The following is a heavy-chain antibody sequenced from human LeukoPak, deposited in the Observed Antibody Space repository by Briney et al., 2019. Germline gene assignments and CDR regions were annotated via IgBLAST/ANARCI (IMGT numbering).Heavy chain of an antibody. CDR2: IYHSGST. Sequence: PSETLSLTCAVSGYSISSGYYWVWIRQPPGKGLEWIGSIYHSGSTYYNPSLKSRVTISVDTSKNQFSLKLSSVTAADTAVYYCARLLMAYERYFDYWGQGTLVTVSS. J-gene: IGHJ4*02. CDR3: ARLLMAYERYFDY. V-gene: IGHV4-38-2*01. CDR1: GYSISSGYY. D-gene: IGHD2-8*01.